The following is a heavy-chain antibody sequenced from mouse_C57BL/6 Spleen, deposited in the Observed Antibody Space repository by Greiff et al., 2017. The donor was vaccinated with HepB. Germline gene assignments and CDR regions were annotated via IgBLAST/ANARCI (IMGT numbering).Heavy chain of an antibody. D-gene: IGHD4-1*01. J-gene: IGHJ4*01. CDR2: ISDGGSYT. Sequence: EVKLVESGGGLVKPGGSLKLSCAASGFTFSSYAMSWVRQTPEKRLEWVATISDGGSYTYYPDNVKGRFTISRDKAKNNLYLQMSHLKSEDTAMYYCARESGKDYAMDYWGQGTSVTVSS. CDR3: ARESGKDYAMDY. V-gene: IGHV5-4*01. CDR1: GFTFSSYA.